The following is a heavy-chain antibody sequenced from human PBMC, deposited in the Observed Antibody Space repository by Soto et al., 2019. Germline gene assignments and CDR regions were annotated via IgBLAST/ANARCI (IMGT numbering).Heavy chain of an antibody. D-gene: IGHD1-26*01. Sequence: VGSLRLSCAPSGFTYSSEAMSWVRQGRGKGLEWVSAISGSGGSTYYADSVKGRFTISRDNAKNSLYLQMNSLRAEDTAVYYCAKYPAVGGRCYCMDVWGQGTTVTVSS. CDR2: ISGSGGST. V-gene: IGHV3-23*01. CDR3: AKYPAVGGRCYCMDV. J-gene: IGHJ6*02. CDR1: GFTYSSEA.